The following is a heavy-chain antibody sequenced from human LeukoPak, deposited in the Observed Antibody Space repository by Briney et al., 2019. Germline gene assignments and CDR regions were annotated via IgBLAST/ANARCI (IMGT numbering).Heavy chain of an antibody. J-gene: IGHJ4*02. Sequence: GGSLRLSCAASGFTFSSYAMSWVRQAPGKGLEWVSAISGSGGSTYYADSVKGRFTISRDNSKNTLYLQMNSLRAEDTAVYYCAEVALLQVRPTTVTTTSDYWGQGTLVTVSS. CDR1: GFTFSSYA. D-gene: IGHD4-17*01. CDR3: AEVALLQVRPTTVTTTSDY. V-gene: IGHV3-23*01. CDR2: ISGSGGST.